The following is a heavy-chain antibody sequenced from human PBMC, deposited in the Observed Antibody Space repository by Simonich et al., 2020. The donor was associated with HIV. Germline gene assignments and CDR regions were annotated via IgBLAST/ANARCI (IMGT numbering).Heavy chain of an antibody. D-gene: IGHD2-15*01. CDR1: GGSFSGYY. Sequence: QVQLQQWGAGLLKPAETLSLTCAVYGGSFSGYYWSWISQPPGKGLEWIGEINHSGTTNYNPSLKSRIAMSRDTSKNKLSLKLGSVTAADTAFYYWARGPAPAVSGGWGVNWFDPWGQGTLVTVSS. CDR3: ARGPAPAVSGGWGVNWFDP. V-gene: IGHV4-34*01. CDR2: INHSGTT. J-gene: IGHJ5*02.